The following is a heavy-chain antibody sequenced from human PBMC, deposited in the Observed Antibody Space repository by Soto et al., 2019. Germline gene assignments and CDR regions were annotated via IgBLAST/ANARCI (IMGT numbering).Heavy chain of an antibody. CDR1: GYAFTDYD. J-gene: IGHJ4*02. Sequence: QVQLVQSGAEVKKPGASVKVSCKASGYAFTDYDINWVRQATGQGLEWMGWINTKSGNRGYAQQFQGRVIMTSSTSITPDYMELSGLRSEDTAVYYCVRVYGAIDYWGQGTLVTVST. CDR2: INTKSGNR. V-gene: IGHV1-8*01. D-gene: IGHD4-17*01. CDR3: VRVYGAIDY.